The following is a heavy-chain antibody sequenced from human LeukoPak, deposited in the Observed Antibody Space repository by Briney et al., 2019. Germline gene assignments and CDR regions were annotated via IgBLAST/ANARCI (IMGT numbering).Heavy chain of an antibody. D-gene: IGHD3-22*01. V-gene: IGHV4-59*01. CDR3: ARDYYDGSGYPGFDY. J-gene: IGHJ4*02. Sequence: SETLSLTCAVSGGSISSYYWSWIRQPPGKGLEWIGYIYYSGSTNYNPSLKSRVTISVDTSKNQFSLKLSSVTAADTAVYYCARDYYDGSGYPGFDYWGQGTLVTVSS. CDR2: IYYSGST. CDR1: GGSISSYY.